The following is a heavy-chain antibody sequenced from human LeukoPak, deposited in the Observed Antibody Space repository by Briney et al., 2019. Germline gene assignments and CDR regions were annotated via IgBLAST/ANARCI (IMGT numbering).Heavy chain of an antibody. CDR2: IWYDGSNK. D-gene: IGHD5-24*01. CDR1: GFTFSSYG. Sequence: GRSLRLSCAASGFTFSSYGMHWVRQAPGKGLEWVAVIWYDGSNKHYADSVKGRFTISRDNSKNTLYLQMNSLRAEDTAVYYCARDKAIEMATIPAFDIWGQGTMVTVSS. CDR3: ARDKAIEMATIPAFDI. J-gene: IGHJ3*02. V-gene: IGHV3-33*01.